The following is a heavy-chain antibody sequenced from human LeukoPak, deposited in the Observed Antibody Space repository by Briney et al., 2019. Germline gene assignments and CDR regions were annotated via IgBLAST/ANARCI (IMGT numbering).Heavy chain of an antibody. J-gene: IGHJ4*02. Sequence: SETLSLTCAVYGGSFSGYYWSWIRQPPGKGLEWIGEINHSGSTNYNPSLKSRVTISVDTSKNQFSLKLSSVTAADTAVYYCARVRYSSSWYLGYWGQGTLVTVSS. V-gene: IGHV4-34*01. CDR1: GGSFSGYY. D-gene: IGHD6-13*01. CDR3: ARVRYSSSWYLGY. CDR2: INHSGST.